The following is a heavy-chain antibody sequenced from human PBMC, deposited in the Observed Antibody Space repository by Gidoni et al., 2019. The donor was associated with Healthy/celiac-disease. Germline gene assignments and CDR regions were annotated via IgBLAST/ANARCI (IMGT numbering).Heavy chain of an antibody. Sequence: QVQLQESGPGLVKPSATLSLTCTVPGGSISRYYWSWIRQPPGKGMEWIGYIYYSGSTNYNPSLKSRVTISVDTSKNQFSLKLSSLTAADTAVYYCARGFEYFDWLWGYWGQGTLVTVSS. V-gene: IGHV4-59*01. CDR2: IYYSGST. CDR1: GGSISRYY. CDR3: ARGFEYFDWLWGY. D-gene: IGHD3-9*01. J-gene: IGHJ4*02.